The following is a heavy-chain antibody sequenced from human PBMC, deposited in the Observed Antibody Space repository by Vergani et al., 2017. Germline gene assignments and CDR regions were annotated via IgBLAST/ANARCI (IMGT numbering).Heavy chain of an antibody. CDR1: GYSFTSYW. D-gene: IGHD2-15*01. V-gene: IGHV5-51*01. CDR2: IYPGDSDT. CDR3: ARQLQTHRSGMDV. Sequence: EVQLVQSGAEVKKPGESLKISCKGSGYSFTSYWIGWVRQMPGEGLEWMGIIYPGDSDTRYSPSFPGQVTISADKSISTAYLQWSSLKASDTAMYYCARQLQTHRSGMDVWGQGTTVTVSS. J-gene: IGHJ6*02.